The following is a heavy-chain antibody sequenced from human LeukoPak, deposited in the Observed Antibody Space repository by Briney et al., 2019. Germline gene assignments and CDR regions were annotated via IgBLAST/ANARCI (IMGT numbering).Heavy chain of an antibody. CDR3: ACELSNRENFDY. D-gene: IGHD1-26*01. Sequence: ASVKVSCKASGYTFTAYFMHWVRQAPGQGLEWMGWINPDSGGTNYAQRFQGRVTMTRDTSITTAYMEPSSLRSDDAAVYYCACELSNRENFDYWGQGTLVTVSS. V-gene: IGHV1-2*02. CDR2: INPDSGGT. CDR1: GYTFTAYF. J-gene: IGHJ4*02.